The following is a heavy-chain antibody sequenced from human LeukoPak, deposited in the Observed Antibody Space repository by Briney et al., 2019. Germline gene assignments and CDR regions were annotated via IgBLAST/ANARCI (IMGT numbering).Heavy chain of an antibody. Sequence: GGSLRLSCAASGFTFSSYEMNWVRQAPGKGLEWVSYISSSGSTIYYADAVKGRFTISRDNAKKSLYLQMNSLRAEDTAVYYCAELGITMIGGVWGKGTTVTISS. CDR1: GFTFSSYE. D-gene: IGHD3-10*02. CDR2: ISSSGSTI. V-gene: IGHV3-48*03. J-gene: IGHJ6*04. CDR3: AELGITMIGGV.